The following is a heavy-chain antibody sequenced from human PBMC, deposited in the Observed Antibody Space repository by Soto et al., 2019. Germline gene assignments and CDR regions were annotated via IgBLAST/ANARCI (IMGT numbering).Heavy chain of an antibody. V-gene: IGHV3-21*01. CDR3: ASEQWAGGMDV. Sequence: EVQLVEPGGGLVTPGGSMRLSCAASGFTFSSYSMNWVRQAPGKGLEWVSSITSSSSYIYYADSVKGRFTISRDNAKNSQYLQMNSLRAEDTAVYYCASEQWAGGMDVWGQGTTVTVSS. CDR1: GFTFSSYS. J-gene: IGHJ6*02. CDR2: ITSSSSYI. D-gene: IGHD6-19*01.